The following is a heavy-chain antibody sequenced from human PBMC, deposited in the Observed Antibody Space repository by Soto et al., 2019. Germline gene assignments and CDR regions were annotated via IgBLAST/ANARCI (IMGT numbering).Heavy chain of an antibody. V-gene: IGHV4-30-2*01. J-gene: IGHJ4*02. Sequence: SETLSLTCAVSGGSLSGGGYSWSWTRQPPGKGLEWIGYILHSGGTQYNPSLKSRVSMSVDRSKNQFSLHLTSVAAADTAVYYCARLQFGEGFDYWGQGTLVTVSS. D-gene: IGHD3-10*01. CDR3: ARLQFGEGFDY. CDR1: GGSLSGGGYS. CDR2: ILHSGGT.